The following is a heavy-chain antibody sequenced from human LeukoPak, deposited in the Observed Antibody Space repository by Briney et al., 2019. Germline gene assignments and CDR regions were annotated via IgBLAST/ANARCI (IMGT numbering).Heavy chain of an antibody. V-gene: IGHV3-30-3*01. CDR3: ARGGSDWYNGDY. CDR1: GFTFSSYV. D-gene: IGHD6-19*01. Sequence: GRSLRLSCAASGFTFSSYVMHWVRQAPGKGLEWVALISNDGSSKYYADSVKGRFTISRDNSQNTLYLQMSSLGTEDTAVYYCARGGSDWYNGDYWGQGTLVTVSS. CDR2: ISNDGSSK. J-gene: IGHJ4*02.